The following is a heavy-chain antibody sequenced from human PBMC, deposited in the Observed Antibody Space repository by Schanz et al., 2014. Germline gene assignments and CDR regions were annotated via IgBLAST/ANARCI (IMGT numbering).Heavy chain of an antibody. J-gene: IGHJ4*02. V-gene: IGHV4-4*07. Sequence: QVQLQESGPGLVKPSETLSLTCTVSGDSISSYSWSWIRRPAGKGLEWIGRIYTSGATNYNPSLKSRLPMSVDTSKNQVSRKLRSVTAADTAVYYCARGNDIQVWSLDYWGQGTLVTVSS. D-gene: IGHD5-18*01. CDR1: GDSISSYS. CDR2: IYTSGAT. CDR3: ARGNDIQVWSLDY.